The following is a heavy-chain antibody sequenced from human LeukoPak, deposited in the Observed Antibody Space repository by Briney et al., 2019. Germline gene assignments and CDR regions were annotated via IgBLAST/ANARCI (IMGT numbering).Heavy chain of an antibody. D-gene: IGHD3-10*01. CDR1: GFTFSSYA. J-gene: IGHJ6*02. V-gene: IGHV3-23*01. CDR2: LSGSGTST. CDR3: AKAALVRGVIIPYYYYSMDV. Sequence: GGSLRLSCAASGFTFSSYAMSWVRQAPGKGLEWVSALSGSGTSTYHADSVKGRFTISRDNSKNTLYLQMNSLRAEDTAVHYCAKAALVRGVIIPYYYYSMDVWGQGTTVTVSS.